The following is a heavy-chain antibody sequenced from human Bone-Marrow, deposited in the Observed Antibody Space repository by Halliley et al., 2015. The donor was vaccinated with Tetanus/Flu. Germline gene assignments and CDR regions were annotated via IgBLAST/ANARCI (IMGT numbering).Heavy chain of an antibody. D-gene: IGHD2-2*01. J-gene: IGHJ6*02. V-gene: IGHV3-64D*06. Sequence: SSYYADSVKGRFTISRDNSKNMLYLQMSSLTTEDTAKYYCVKGEIYCTTAMCYFYFAMDVWGQGTTVTVSS. CDR2: SS. CDR3: VKGEIYCTTAMCYFYFAMDV.